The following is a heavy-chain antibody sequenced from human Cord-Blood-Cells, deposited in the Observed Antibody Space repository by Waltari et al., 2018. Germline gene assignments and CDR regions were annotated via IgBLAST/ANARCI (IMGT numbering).Heavy chain of an antibody. Sequence: QVQLLQSGAEVTKPGASVKVSCKDSGYTFTSHGISWVRQAPGQGLEWMGWISAYNGNTNYAQKLQGRVTMTTDTSTSTAYMELRSLRSDDTAVYYCARIHYCSSTSCLDYWGQGTLVTVSS. D-gene: IGHD2-2*01. J-gene: IGHJ4*02. CDR3: ARIHYCSSTSCLDY. CDR2: ISAYNGNT. CDR1: GYTFTSHG. V-gene: IGHV1-18*01.